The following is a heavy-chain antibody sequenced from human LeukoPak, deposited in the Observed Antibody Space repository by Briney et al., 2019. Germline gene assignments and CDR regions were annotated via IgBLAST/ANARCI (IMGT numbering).Heavy chain of an antibody. CDR3: ASALGGQGGH. Sequence: GGSLRLSCAASGFTLTNNAMHWVRQAPGKGLEWVSIIWHDGNNKYYLDSVKGRFTISRDISRNTLYLQMNNLRADDTAVYYCASALGGQGGHWGQGTLVTVSS. CDR1: GFTLTNNA. CDR2: IWHDGNNK. J-gene: IGHJ4*02. D-gene: IGHD1-26*01. V-gene: IGHV3-33*01.